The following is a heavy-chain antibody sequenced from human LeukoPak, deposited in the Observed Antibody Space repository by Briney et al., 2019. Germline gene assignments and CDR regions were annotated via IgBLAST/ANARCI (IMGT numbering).Heavy chain of an antibody. CDR2: INPSGGST. CDR1: VYTSTSYY. V-gene: IGHV1-46*01. Sequence: ASVKVSCKASVYTSTSYYMHWVRQAPGQGLEWMGIINPSGGSTSYAQKFQGRVTMTRDTSTSTVYMELSSLRSEDTAVYYCAREPTTIFGVVIMSFFDYWGQGTLVTVSS. J-gene: IGHJ4*02. CDR3: AREPTTIFGVVIMSFFDY. D-gene: IGHD3-3*01.